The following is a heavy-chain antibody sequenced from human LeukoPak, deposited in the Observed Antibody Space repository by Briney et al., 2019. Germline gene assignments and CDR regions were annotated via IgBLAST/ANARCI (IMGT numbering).Heavy chain of an antibody. CDR1: GFTFSSYG. Sequence: GRSLRLSCAASGFTFSSYGMHWVRQAPGKGLEWVAVIWYDGSNKYYADSVKGRFTISRDNSKNTLYLQMNSLRAEDTAVYYCARGSGVVITHFDYWGQGTLVTVSS. CDR3: ARGSGVVITHFDY. CDR2: IWYDGSNK. D-gene: IGHD3-3*01. J-gene: IGHJ4*02. V-gene: IGHV3-33*01.